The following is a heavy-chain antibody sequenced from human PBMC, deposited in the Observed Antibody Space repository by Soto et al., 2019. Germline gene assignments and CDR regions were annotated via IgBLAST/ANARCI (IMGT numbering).Heavy chain of an antibody. V-gene: IGHV3-23*01. CDR2: ITGSGDKT. CDR3: ATMNGYFEY. J-gene: IGHJ4*02. CDR1: GFRFSSYS. Sequence: VPLLESGGGLVQPGGSLRLSCADSGFRFSSYSMSWVRQTPGKGLEWVSAITGSGDKTYYADSVKGRFTISRDNSKNTHYLQMTSLRAEDTAIYYCATMNGYFEYWGQGTLVTVSS. D-gene: IGHD3-22*01.